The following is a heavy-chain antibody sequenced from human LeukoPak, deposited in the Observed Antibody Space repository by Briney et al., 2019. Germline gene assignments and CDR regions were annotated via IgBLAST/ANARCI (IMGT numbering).Heavy chain of an antibody. CDR2: IYHSGIT. J-gene: IGHJ4*02. D-gene: IGHD5-24*01. CDR1: GGSISSTNW. CDR3: ARDGRDGYKAFDY. Sequence: SETLSLTCAVSGGSISSTNWWSWVRQPPGKGLEWIGEIYHSGITNYNPSLKSRVTTSVDKSKNQFSLNLSSVTAADTAVYYCARDGRDGYKAFDYWGQGTLVTVSS. V-gene: IGHV4-4*02.